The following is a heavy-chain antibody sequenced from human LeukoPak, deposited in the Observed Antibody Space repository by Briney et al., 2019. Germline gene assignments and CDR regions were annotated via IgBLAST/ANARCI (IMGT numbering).Heavy chain of an antibody. Sequence: PSETLSLTCTVSGGSISSSSYYWGWIRQPPGKGLEWIGGIYYSGSTYYNPSLKSRVTISVDTSKNQFSLKLSSVTAADTAVYYCARLQDDSSGYLDYWGQGTLVTVSS. D-gene: IGHD3-22*01. CDR1: GGSISSSSYY. CDR3: ARLQDDSSGYLDY. CDR2: IYYSGST. J-gene: IGHJ4*02. V-gene: IGHV4-39*01.